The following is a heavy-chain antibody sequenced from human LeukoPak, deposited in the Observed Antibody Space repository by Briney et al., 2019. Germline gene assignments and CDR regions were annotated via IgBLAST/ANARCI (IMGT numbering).Heavy chain of an antibody. CDR3: ARAVGICSTGFYYYMDV. CDR2: IYTSGST. Sequence: SQTLSLTCTVSGGSISSGSYYWSWIRQPAGKGLEWIGRIYTSGSTNYNPSLKSRVTISVDTSKNQFSLKLSSVTAADTAVYYCARAVGICSTGFYYYMDVWGKGTTVTVSS. CDR1: GGSISSGSYY. J-gene: IGHJ6*03. D-gene: IGHD2-2*01. V-gene: IGHV4-61*02.